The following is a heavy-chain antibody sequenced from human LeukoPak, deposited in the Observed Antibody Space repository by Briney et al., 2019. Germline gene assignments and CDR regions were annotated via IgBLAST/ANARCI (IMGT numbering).Heavy chain of an antibody. CDR2: VRYDGNEK. CDR1: GFTFSYYG. J-gene: IGHJ5*02. D-gene: IGHD3-10*01. CDR3: AKDLMRDRWFGES. Sequence: GGSLRLSCAASGFTFSYYGMHWVRQAPGKGLEWVAFVRYDGNEKYYADSVKGRFTISKDTSRNTLYLQMNSLRTGDTAIYYCAKDLMRDRWFGESWGQGTLVTVSS. V-gene: IGHV3-30*02.